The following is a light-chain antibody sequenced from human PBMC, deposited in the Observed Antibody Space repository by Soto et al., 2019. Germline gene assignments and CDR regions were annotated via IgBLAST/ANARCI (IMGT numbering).Light chain of an antibody. CDR1: SSDVGSYNL. CDR3: CSYAGSSTFV. Sequence: QSALTQPASVSGSPGQSITISCTGTSSDVGSYNLVSWYQQHPGKAPKLMIYEGSKRPSGVSNRFSGSKSGNTASLTISGLQAADEAAYYCCSYAGSSTFVFGGGTKLTVL. J-gene: IGLJ2*01. CDR2: EGS. V-gene: IGLV2-23*03.